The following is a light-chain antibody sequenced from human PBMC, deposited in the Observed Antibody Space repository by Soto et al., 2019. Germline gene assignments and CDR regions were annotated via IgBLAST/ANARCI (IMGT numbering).Light chain of an antibody. J-gene: IGLJ3*02. CDR3: QSYDKSLSGVV. V-gene: IGLV1-40*01. CDR1: SSNIGAGYD. Sequence: QLVLTQPPSVSGAPGQRVTISCTGSSSNIGAGYDIHWYQQLPGTAPRLLIYGNNNRPSGVPDRFSGSKSGPSASLAITGLQAEDEADYYCQSYDKSLSGVVFGGGTKLTVL. CDR2: GNN.